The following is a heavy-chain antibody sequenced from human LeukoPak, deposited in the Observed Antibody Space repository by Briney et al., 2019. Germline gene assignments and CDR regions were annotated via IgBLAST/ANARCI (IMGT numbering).Heavy chain of an antibody. J-gene: IGHJ4*02. CDR3: AKEGYCSGGSCYSPYYFDY. V-gene: IGHV3-30*18. Sequence: GGSLRLSCAASGFTFSSYGMHWVRQAPGKGLEWVAVISCDGSNKYYADSVKGRFTISRDNSKNTLYLQMNSLRAEDTAVYYCAKEGYCSGGSCYSPYYFDYWGQGTLVTVSS. D-gene: IGHD2-15*01. CDR2: ISCDGSNK. CDR1: GFTFSSYG.